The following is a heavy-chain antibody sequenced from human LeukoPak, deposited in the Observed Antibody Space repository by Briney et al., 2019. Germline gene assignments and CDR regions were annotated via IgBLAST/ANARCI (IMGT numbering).Heavy chain of an antibody. CDR3: ARDLGRIEYYYDSSGYYLESPGLFAI. CDR2: INPNSSGT. D-gene: IGHD3-22*01. V-gene: IGHV1-2*02. J-gene: IGHJ3*02. Sequence: ASVKVSCKAAGYTFTGYYMHWGRQAPGQGLEGMGGINPNSSGTNYAKKFQGRVTMTRETEISTAYMELSRLRSDDTPVYYCARDLGRIEYYYDSSGYYLESPGLFAIWGQGTMVSVSS. CDR1: GYTFTGYY.